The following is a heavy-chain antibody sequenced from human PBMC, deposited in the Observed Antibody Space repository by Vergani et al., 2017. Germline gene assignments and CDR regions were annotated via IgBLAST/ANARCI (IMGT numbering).Heavy chain of an antibody. V-gene: IGHV3-11*01. CDR2: ISSSGSTI. D-gene: IGHD3-22*01. CDR1: GFTFSDYY. CDR3: ARKHISNCDDGGGYYYMGYYYGMDV. Sequence: QVQLVESGGGLVKPGGSLRLSCAASGFTFSDYYMSWIRQAPGKGLEWVSYISSSGSTIYYADSVKGRFTISRDNAKNSLYLQMNSLRAGDTAVYYCARKHISNCDDGGGYYYMGYYYGMDVWGQGTTVTVSS. J-gene: IGHJ6*02.